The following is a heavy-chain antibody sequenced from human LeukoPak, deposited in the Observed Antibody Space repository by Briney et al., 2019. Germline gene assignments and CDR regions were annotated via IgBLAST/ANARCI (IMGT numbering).Heavy chain of an antibody. J-gene: IGHJ3*02. CDR2: ISYSGTT. D-gene: IGHD3-10*01. CDR3: ARRDPGSRAFDI. CDR1: GVSIRNDY. Sequence: PSETLSLTCTVSGVSIRNDYWSWVRQSPGKGLEWIGYISYSGTTDYNPSLKSRVTMSVDTSKNQFSLKLSSVTAVDTAVYYCARRDPGSRAFDIWGQGTMVTVSS. V-gene: IGHV4-59*12.